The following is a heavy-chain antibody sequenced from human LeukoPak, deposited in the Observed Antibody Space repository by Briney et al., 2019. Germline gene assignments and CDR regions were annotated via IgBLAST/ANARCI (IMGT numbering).Heavy chain of an antibody. CDR2: IKQNGSEI. J-gene: IGHJ4*02. V-gene: IGHV3-7*01. D-gene: IGHD1-26*01. CDR1: GFTFSDYW. Sequence: GGSLTLSCAASGFTFSDYWMSWVRQAPGKGLEWVANIKQNGSEIEYVDSVKGRFTISRDNARNSLYLQMNSLRAGDTAIYYCADPGVGFWGQGTLVTVSS. CDR3: ADPGVGF.